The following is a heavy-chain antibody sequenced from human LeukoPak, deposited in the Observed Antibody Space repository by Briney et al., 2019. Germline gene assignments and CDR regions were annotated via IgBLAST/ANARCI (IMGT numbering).Heavy chain of an antibody. J-gene: IGHJ3*02. CDR1: GFTFSSYS. V-gene: IGHV3-21*01. Sequence: GGSLRLSCAASGFTFSSYSMNWVRQAPGKGLEWVSSSSSSSSYIYYADSVKGRFTISRDNAKNSLYLQMNSLRAEDTAVYYCARDRKIFGVVNEAFDIWGQGTMVTVSS. CDR2: SSSSSSYI. D-gene: IGHD3-3*01. CDR3: ARDRKIFGVVNEAFDI.